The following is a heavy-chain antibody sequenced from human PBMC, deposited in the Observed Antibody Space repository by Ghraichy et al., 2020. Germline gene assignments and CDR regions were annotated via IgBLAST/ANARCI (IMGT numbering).Heavy chain of an antibody. V-gene: IGHV3-21*01. CDR3: ARGGSGDFDY. D-gene: IGHD2-15*01. CDR1: GFTFSTYS. CDR2: ISSSSSYI. Sequence: LSLTCVASGFTFSTYSMNWVRQAPGKGLEWVSSISSSSSYIYSADSVKGRFTISRDNAKNSLYLQMNSLRVEDTAVYYCARGGSGDFDYWGQGTLVTVSS. J-gene: IGHJ4*02.